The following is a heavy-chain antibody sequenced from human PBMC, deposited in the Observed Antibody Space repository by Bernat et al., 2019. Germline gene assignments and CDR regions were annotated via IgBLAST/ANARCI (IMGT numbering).Heavy chain of an antibody. V-gene: IGHV3-33*01. CDR2: IWYDGSNK. D-gene: IGHD2-2*01. J-gene: IGHJ6*02. CDR3: ARDISFVVVPAAGYYGMDV. CDR1: GFTFSSYG. Sequence: QVQLVESGGGVVQPGRSLRLSCAASGFTFSSYGMHWVRQAPGKGLEGVAVIWYDGSNKYYADSVKGRFTISRDNSKNTLYLQMNSLRAEDTAVYYCARDISFVVVPAAGYYGMDVWGQGTTVTVSS.